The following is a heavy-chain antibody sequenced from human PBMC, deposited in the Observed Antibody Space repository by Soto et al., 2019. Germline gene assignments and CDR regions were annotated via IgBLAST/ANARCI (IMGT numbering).Heavy chain of an antibody. CDR1: GGSISTYY. CDR2: SYHSGGT. J-gene: IGHJ4*02. D-gene: IGHD5-18*01. V-gene: IGHV4-59*01. CDR3: ATARYSYGYFNY. Sequence: QVQLQESGPGLVKPSETLSLTCTVSGGSISTYYYWTWIRQPPGKGLEWIGNSYHSGGTNYNPSFKSRLTISVDTSKNQFSLKVTSVTAADTATYYCATARYSYGYFNYWGQGALVTVSS.